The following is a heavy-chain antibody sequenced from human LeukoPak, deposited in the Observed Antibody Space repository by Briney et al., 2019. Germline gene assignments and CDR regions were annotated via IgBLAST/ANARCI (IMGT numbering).Heavy chain of an antibody. J-gene: IGHJ4*02. V-gene: IGHV4-59*08. CDR2: IFHTGTT. CDR1: GGSISTYY. D-gene: IGHD2-21*01. Sequence: PSETLSLTCTVSGGSISTYYWSWIRQPPGKGPECLGFIFHTGTTNYNPSLKSRVTISVDTSKNQFSLKLSSVTAADTAIYYCARTYCGTNACPFDHWGQGNLVTVSS. CDR3: ARTYCGTNACPFDH.